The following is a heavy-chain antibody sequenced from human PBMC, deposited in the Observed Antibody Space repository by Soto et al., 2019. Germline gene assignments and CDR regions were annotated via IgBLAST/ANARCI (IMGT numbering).Heavy chain of an antibody. D-gene: IGHD3-22*01. Sequence: EGQLVQSGAEVKKPGESLKISCKGSGYIFTNYWIGWVRQMPGKGLEWMGIIHPSDSDTRYSPSFQGHVTISADKSMSTAYLQWSSLVASDTAMYYCARHSPYYDSSGYASLEGGNFDYWGQGTRVTASS. J-gene: IGHJ4*02. CDR3: ARHSPYYDSSGYASLEGGNFDY. CDR2: IHPSDSDT. V-gene: IGHV5-51*01. CDR1: GYIFTNYW.